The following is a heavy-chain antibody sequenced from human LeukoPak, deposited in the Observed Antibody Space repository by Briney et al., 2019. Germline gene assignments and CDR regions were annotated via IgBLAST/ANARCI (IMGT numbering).Heavy chain of an antibody. CDR3: ARDSGYGSGSYYTRTVSGFDP. D-gene: IGHD3-10*01. CDR1: GGSISSYY. CDR2: IYYSGST. J-gene: IGHJ5*02. Sequence: SETLSLTCTVSGGSISSYYWSWIRQPPGKGLEWIGYIYYSGSTNYNPSLKSRVTISVDTSKNQFSLKLSSVTAADTAVYYCARDSGYGSGSYYTRTVSGFDPWVQGTLVTVSS. V-gene: IGHV4-59*01.